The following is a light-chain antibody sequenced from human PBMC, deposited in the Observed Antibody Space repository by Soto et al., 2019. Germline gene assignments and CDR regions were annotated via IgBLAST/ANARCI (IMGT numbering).Light chain of an antibody. CDR1: QTISSW. CDR2: KAS. CDR3: QHYNSYSEA. V-gene: IGKV1-5*03. Sequence: DIQMTQSPSTLSGSVGDRVTITCRASQTISSWLAWYQQKPGKXPKXXIYKASTLKSGVPSRFSGSGSGTEFTLTISSLQPDDFATYYGQHYNSYSEAFGQGTKVDIK. J-gene: IGKJ1*01.